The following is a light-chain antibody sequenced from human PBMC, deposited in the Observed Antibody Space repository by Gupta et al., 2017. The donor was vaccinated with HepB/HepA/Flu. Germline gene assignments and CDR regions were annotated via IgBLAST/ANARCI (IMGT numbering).Light chain of an antibody. Sequence: QSALTQPRPVSGSPGPSVTISSTGTRSDVGGYNYVSCHQQPPANPHKLIIYNGNRRPAGVPGRFSGSSAGNTATLTISGLKDEDEAHYYCCSDAGSYTYVFASGTEVTVL. CDR3: CSDAGSYTYV. J-gene: IGLJ1*01. V-gene: IGLV2-11*01. CDR2: NGN. CDR1: RSDVGGYNY.